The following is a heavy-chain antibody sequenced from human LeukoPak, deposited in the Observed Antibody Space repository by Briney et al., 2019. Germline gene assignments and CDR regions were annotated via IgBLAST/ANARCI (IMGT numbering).Heavy chain of an antibody. CDR3: ARGGDTAMTDNLFDP. CDR1: GGTFSSYA. V-gene: IGHV1-69*05. Sequence: RASVKVSCKASGGTFSSYAISWVRQAPGQGLEWMGGIIPIFGTANYAQKFQGRVTITTDESTSTAYMELSSLRSEDTAVYYCARGGDTAMTDNLFDPWGQGTLVTVSS. J-gene: IGHJ5*02. D-gene: IGHD5-18*01. CDR2: IIPIFGTA.